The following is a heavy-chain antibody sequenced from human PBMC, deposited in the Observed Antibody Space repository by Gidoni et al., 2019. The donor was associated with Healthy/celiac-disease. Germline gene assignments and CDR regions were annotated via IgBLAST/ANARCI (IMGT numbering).Heavy chain of an antibody. D-gene: IGHD4-17*01. CDR3: ARSSDLDYGDYDYYYYGMDV. Sequence: EVQLVESGGGVVKPGGSRRLSGAAGGVTFSSYIMNGVRQAPGKGLECVSSISSSSSHIYYADSVKGRFTISRDNAKTSLYLQMNSLRAEDTAVYYCARSSDLDYGDYDYYYYGMDVWGQGTTVTVSS. CDR2: ISSSSSHI. J-gene: IGHJ6*02. CDR1: GVTFSSYI. V-gene: IGHV3-21*01.